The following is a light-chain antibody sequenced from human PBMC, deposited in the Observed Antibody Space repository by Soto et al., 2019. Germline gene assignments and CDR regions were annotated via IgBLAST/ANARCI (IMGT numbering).Light chain of an antibody. CDR3: SSYTSSSPHV. CDR2: DVS. V-gene: IGLV2-14*03. J-gene: IGLJ1*01. CDR1: SSDVGAYNF. Sequence: QSALTQPASVSGSPGQSITISCTGTSSDVGAYNFVSWYQQHPGKVPKLMIFDVSSRPSGVSDRFSGSKSGNTASLTISGLHAEDADDYYCSSYTSSSPHVFGGGTKVTVL.